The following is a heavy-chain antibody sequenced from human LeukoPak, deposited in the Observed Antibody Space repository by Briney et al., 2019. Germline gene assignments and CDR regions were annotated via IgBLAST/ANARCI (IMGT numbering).Heavy chain of an antibody. Sequence: SETLSLTCAVSGVSISSSNWWNWVRLPPGKGLEWIGEIFHSESTNYNPSLKSRVTISVDKSKNHFSLKLSSVTAADTAVYYCARKRLYSSGWYYWGQGTLVTVSS. CDR3: ARKRLYSSGWYY. CDR2: IFHSEST. J-gene: IGHJ4*02. D-gene: IGHD6-19*01. CDR1: GVSISSSNW. V-gene: IGHV4-4*02.